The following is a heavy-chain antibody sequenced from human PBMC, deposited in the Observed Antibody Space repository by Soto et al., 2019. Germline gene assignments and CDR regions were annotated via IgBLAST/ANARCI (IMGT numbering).Heavy chain of an antibody. D-gene: IGHD3-3*01. CDR2: ISSSSSYT. J-gene: IGHJ6*02. V-gene: IGHV3-11*06. CDR1: GFTFSDYY. CDR3: ARVVTIFGVVRKDYGVDV. Sequence: PGGSLRFSCAASGFTFSDYYMSWIRQAPGKGLEWVSYISSSSSYTNYADSVKGRFTISRDNAKNSLYLQMNSLRAEDTAVYYCARVVTIFGVVRKDYGVDVWGQGTTVTSP.